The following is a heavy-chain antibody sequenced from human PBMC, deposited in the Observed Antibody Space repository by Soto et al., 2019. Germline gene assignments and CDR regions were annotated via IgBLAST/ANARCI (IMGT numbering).Heavy chain of an antibody. Sequence: GGSLRLSCAASGFTFSSYWMSWVRQAPGKGLEWVANIKQDGSEKYYVDSVKGRFTISRDNAKNSLYLQMNSLRAEDTAVYYCARDHYYGSGSHKFDYWGQGTLVTVSS. V-gene: IGHV3-7*05. CDR3: ARDHYYGSGSHKFDY. D-gene: IGHD3-10*01. J-gene: IGHJ4*02. CDR1: GFTFSSYW. CDR2: IKQDGSEK.